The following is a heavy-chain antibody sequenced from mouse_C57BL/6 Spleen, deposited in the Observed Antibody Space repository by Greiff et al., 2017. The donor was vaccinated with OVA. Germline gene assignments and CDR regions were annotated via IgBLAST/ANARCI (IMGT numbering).Heavy chain of an antibody. CDR3: ARRDYSNYDYFDY. J-gene: IGHJ2*01. V-gene: IGHV1-42*01. D-gene: IGHD2-5*01. CDR2: INPSTGGT. CDR1: GYSFTGYY. Sequence: VQLQQSGPELVKPGASVKISCKASGYSFTGYYMNWVKQSPEKSLEWIGEINPSTGGTTYNQKFKAKATLTVDNSSITAYMQLKSLKSEDSAVYYCARRDYSNYDYFDYWGQGTTLTVSS.